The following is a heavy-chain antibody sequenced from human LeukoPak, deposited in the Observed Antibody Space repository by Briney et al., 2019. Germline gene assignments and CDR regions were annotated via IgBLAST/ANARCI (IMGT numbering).Heavy chain of an antibody. J-gene: IGHJ3*02. V-gene: IGHV3-7*01. CDR3: ARELNRQSSAIYYDVFDM. CDR1: GFIFNNYW. Sequence: PGGSLRLSCVGSGFIFNNYWMAWIRQTPGKGLEWVANIKGDESLKYYVDSIRGRFTISRDNTKNSMYLQMNNLRLEDTAVYYCARELNRQSSAIYYDVFDMWGQGTMVTVSS. D-gene: IGHD2-2*01. CDR2: IKGDESLK.